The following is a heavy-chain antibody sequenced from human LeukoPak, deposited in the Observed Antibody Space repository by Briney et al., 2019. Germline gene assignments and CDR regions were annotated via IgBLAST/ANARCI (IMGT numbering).Heavy chain of an antibody. Sequence: PGGFLRLSCAASGFTFDDYAMHWVRQAPGKGLEWVSGISWNSGSIGYADSVKGRFTISGDNAKNSLYLQMNSLRAEDTALYYCAKARGIAAQFDPWGQGTLVTASS. J-gene: IGHJ5*02. V-gene: IGHV3-9*01. CDR1: GFTFDDYA. D-gene: IGHD6-13*01. CDR3: AKARGIAAQFDP. CDR2: ISWNSGSI.